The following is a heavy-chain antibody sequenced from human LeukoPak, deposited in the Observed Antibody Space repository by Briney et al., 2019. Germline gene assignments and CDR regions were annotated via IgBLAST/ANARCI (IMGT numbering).Heavy chain of an antibody. J-gene: IGHJ4*02. CDR3: ARTLYYYGNSGYYF. CDR2: INHSGST. CDR1: GGSISGYY. D-gene: IGHD3-22*01. Sequence: SETLSLTCTVSGGSISGYYWSWIRQPPGKGLEWIGEINHSGSTNYNPSLKSRVTISVDTSKNQFSLKLSSVTAADTAVFYCARTLYYYGNSGYYFWGQGTLVTVSS. V-gene: IGHV4-34*01.